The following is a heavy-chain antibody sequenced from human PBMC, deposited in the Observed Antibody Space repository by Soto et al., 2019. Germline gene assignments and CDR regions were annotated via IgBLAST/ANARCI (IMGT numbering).Heavy chain of an antibody. CDR1: GFTFSNFG. D-gene: IGHD3-22*01. J-gene: IGHJ4*02. Sequence: PGGSLRLSCAASGFTFSNFGMHWVRQAPGKGLEWVAVISYDGSDKYYADSVKGRFTISRDNSKNTLYLQMNSLRAEDTAVYYCANGGYYDYWGQGTLVTVSS. V-gene: IGHV3-30*18. CDR2: ISYDGSDK. CDR3: ANGGYYDY.